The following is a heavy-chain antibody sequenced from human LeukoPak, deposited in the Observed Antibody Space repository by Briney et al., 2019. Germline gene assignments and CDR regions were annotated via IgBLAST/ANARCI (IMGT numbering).Heavy chain of an antibody. CDR1: GGSFSGYY. CDR3: ARVRLELLEYYSYMDV. D-gene: IGHD1-7*01. J-gene: IGHJ6*03. V-gene: IGHV4-34*01. CDR2: INHSGNT. Sequence: SETLSLTCAVSGGSFSGYYWSWIRQSPVKGLEWIGEINHSGNTNYNPSLRSRVSILVDTSKNQFSLRLSSVTAADTAVYYCARVRLELLEYYSYMDVWDKGATATVSS.